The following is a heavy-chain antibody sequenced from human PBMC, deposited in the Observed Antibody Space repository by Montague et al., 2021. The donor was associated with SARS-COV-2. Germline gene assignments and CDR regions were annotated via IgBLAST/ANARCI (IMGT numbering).Heavy chain of an antibody. D-gene: IGHD1-26*01. J-gene: IGHJ4*01. CDR2: IYHTGST. Sequence: SETLSLTSTVSRGSLRLTSYHWGWIRQPPGKGLEWIGSIYHTGSTYYDPSLESRVTMSVDNSKNQFSLMLTSVTAADTAVYYCANFYSGSYNYWGHGSLVTVSS. V-gene: IGHV4-39*01. CDR3: ANFYSGSYNY. CDR1: RGSLRLTSYH.